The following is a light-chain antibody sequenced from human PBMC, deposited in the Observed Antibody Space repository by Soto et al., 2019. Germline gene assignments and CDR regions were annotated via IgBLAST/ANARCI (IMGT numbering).Light chain of an antibody. Sequence: EIVLTQYPGTLSVSHGERATLSCRASQSVSSNLAWYQQKPGQAPRLLIYGASTRATGIPARFSGSGSGTEFTLTISSLQSEDFAVYYCQQYNDWPRTFGQGTKVDIK. V-gene: IGKV3-15*01. CDR1: QSVSSN. CDR2: GAS. J-gene: IGKJ1*01. CDR3: QQYNDWPRT.